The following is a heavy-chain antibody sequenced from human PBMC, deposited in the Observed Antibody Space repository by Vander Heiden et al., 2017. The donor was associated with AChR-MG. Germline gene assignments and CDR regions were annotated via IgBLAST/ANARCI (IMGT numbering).Heavy chain of an antibody. J-gene: IGHJ3*02. CDR3: TFHRGDGYKSDAFDI. CDR1: DFTCSDSA. D-gene: IGHD3-10*01. V-gene: IGHV3-73*01. CDR2: IRSKANSFAT. Sequence: EVQLVESGGGLVQPGGSLKLSCAASDFTCSDSAMHWVRQASGKGLEWVGHIRSKANSFATVYVASVKGRFTISRDDSRNTAYLQMNSLKTEDTAVYYCTFHRGDGYKSDAFDIWGQGTMVTVSS.